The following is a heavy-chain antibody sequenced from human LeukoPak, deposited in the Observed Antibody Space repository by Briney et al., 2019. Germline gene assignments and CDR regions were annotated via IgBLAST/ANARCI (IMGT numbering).Heavy chain of an antibody. J-gene: IGHJ6*03. Sequence: PSETLSLTCAVYGGSFSGYYWSWIRQPPGKGLEWIGEINHSGSTNYNPSLKSRVTISVDTSKNQFSLKLSSVTAADTAVYYCARLGCSGGSCYLSHYYYYMDVWGKGTTVTVSS. CDR3: ARLGCSGGSCYLSHYYYYMDV. CDR1: GGSFSGYY. CDR2: INHSGST. V-gene: IGHV4-34*01. D-gene: IGHD2-15*01.